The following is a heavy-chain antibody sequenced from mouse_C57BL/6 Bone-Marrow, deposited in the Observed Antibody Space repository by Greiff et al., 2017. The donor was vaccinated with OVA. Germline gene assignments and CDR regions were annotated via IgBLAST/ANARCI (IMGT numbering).Heavy chain of an antibody. V-gene: IGHV1-19*01. Sequence: EVKLMESGPVLVKPGASVKMSCKASGYTFTDYYMNWVKQSHGKSLEWIGVINPYNGGTSYNQKFKGKATLTVDKSSSTAYMELNSLTSEDSAVYYCARFYYSNYWFAYWGQGTLVTVSA. J-gene: IGHJ3*01. CDR2: INPYNGGT. CDR3: ARFYYSNYWFAY. CDR1: GYTFTDYY. D-gene: IGHD2-5*01.